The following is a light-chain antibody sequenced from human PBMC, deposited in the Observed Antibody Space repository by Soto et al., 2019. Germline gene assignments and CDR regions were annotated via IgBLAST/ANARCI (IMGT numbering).Light chain of an antibody. V-gene: IGKV1-39*01. CDR2: AAS. J-gene: IGKJ1*01. CDR3: KQSYSTPGT. Sequence: DIQITQSPSTLSASVGDRGTLTCRASQSISSWLAWYQQKPGKAPKLLIYAASSLQSGVQSRFSGSGSGTDFTLTISSLQPEDFATYYCKQSYSTPGTFGQGTKVDIK. CDR1: QSISSW.